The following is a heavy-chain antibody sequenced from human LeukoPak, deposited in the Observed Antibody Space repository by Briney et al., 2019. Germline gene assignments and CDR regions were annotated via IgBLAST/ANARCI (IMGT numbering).Heavy chain of an antibody. J-gene: IGHJ2*01. CDR1: GGSFSGYY. CDR3: PRGRDLTDWYFDL. Sequence: PSETLSLTCAVYGGSFSGYYWSWIRQPPGKGLEWIGEVHHTGATNYSPSLKRRVTISGDASKNQFSLKLNSVTAADTAVYYCPRGRDLTDWYFDLWGRGTLVTVSS. CDR2: VHHTGAT. D-gene: IGHD2-21*02. V-gene: IGHV4-34*01.